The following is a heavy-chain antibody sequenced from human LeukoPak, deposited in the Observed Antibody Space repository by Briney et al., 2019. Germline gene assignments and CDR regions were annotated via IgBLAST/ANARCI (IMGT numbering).Heavy chain of an antibody. J-gene: IGHJ5*02. Sequence: SETLSLTCTVSGGSISSYYWSWIGQPPGKGLEWIGYIYYSGSTNCNPSLKGRVTISVDTSKNQFSLKLSSVTAADAAVYYCARDSGTTGEVKFDPWGQGTLVTVSS. CDR2: IYYSGST. V-gene: IGHV4-59*01. CDR3: ARDSGTTGEVKFDP. D-gene: IGHD3-10*01. CDR1: GGSISSYY.